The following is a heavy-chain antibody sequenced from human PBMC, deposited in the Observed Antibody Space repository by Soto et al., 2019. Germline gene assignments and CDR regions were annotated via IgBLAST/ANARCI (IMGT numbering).Heavy chain of an antibody. Sequence: PSETLSLTCTVSGGSVSSGSYYWSRIRQPPGKGLEWIGYIYYSGSTNYNPSLKSRVTISVDTSKNQFSLKLSSVTAADTAVYYCARDNVGDYDFWSGYYTGYYYYYGMDFWGQGTTVTVSS. CDR2: IYYSGST. D-gene: IGHD3-3*01. CDR3: ARDNVGDYDFWSGYYTGYYYYYGMDF. CDR1: GGSVSSGSYY. V-gene: IGHV4-61*01. J-gene: IGHJ6*02.